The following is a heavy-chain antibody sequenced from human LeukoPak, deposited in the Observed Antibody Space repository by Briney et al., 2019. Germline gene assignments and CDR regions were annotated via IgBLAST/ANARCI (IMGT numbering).Heavy chain of an antibody. V-gene: IGHV4-39*01. D-gene: IGHD3-22*01. Sequence: SETLSLTCTVSGGSISSSSYYWGWIRQPPGKGLEWIGSIYYSGSTYYNPSLKSRVTISVDTSKNQFSLKLSSVTAADTAVYYCARAVRRAYYDFDYWGQGTLVTVSS. CDR1: GGSISSSSYY. CDR2: IYYSGST. J-gene: IGHJ4*02. CDR3: ARAVRRAYYDFDY.